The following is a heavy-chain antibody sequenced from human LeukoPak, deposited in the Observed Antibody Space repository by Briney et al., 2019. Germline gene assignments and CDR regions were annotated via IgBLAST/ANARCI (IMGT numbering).Heavy chain of an antibody. CDR3: ARDPEGAGYSSSWYDY. CDR2: INPNSGGT. V-gene: IGHV1-2*02. Sequence: VASVKVSCKASGYTFTGYYMHWVRQAPGQGLEWMGWINPNSGGTNYAQKFQGRVTMTRDTSISTAYMELSRLRSDDTAVYYCARDPEGAGYSSSWYDYWGQGTLVTVSS. D-gene: IGHD6-13*01. CDR1: GYTFTGYY. J-gene: IGHJ4*02.